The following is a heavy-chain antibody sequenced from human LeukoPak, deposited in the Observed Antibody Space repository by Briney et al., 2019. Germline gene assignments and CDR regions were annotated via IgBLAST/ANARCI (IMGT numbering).Heavy chain of an antibody. CDR1: GFTFSSYA. CDR2: ISGSGGST. D-gene: IGHD3-22*01. J-gene: IGHJ4*02. Sequence: GGSLRLSCAASGFTFSSYAMSWVRQAPGKGLEWVSAISGSGGSTYYADSVKGRFTISRDNAKNSLYLQMNSLRAEDTAVYYCARRDYDSSGYLVWGQGTLVTVSS. V-gene: IGHV3-23*01. CDR3: ARRDYDSSGYLV.